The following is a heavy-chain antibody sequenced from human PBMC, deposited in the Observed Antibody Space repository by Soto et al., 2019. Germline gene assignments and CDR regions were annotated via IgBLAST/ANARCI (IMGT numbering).Heavy chain of an antibody. D-gene: IGHD2-15*01. CDR3: ARVVVVAATGGWFDP. J-gene: IGHJ5*02. Sequence: QVQLQESGPGLVKPSQSLSLTCTVSGGSISSGDHYWSWIRQPPGKGLEWLGYIYYSGSTYYNPSLQRRLTMSLDTSKTQFSLNLSSVTAADTAVYYCARVVVVAATGGWFDPWRQGTLVTVSS. CDR2: IYYSGST. V-gene: IGHV4-30-4*01. CDR1: GGSISSGDHY.